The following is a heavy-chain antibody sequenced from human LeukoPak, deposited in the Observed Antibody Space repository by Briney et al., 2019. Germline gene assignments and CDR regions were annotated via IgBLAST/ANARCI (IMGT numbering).Heavy chain of an antibody. V-gene: IGHV3-30*04. Sequence: GGSLRLSCAASGFTFSSYAMHWVRQAPGKGLAWVAVISYDGSNKYYAASVKGRFTISRDSSMNTLYLQMNSLRGEDSGVYYVARDEQGSGWFGAFDIWGQGTMVTVSS. CDR2: ISYDGSNK. CDR1: GFTFSSYA. J-gene: IGHJ3*02. D-gene: IGHD6-19*01. CDR3: ARDEQGSGWFGAFDI.